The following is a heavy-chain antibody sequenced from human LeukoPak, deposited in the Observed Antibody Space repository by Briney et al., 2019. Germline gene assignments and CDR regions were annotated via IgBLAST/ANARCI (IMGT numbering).Heavy chain of an antibody. Sequence: SETLSLTCTVSGGSISSYYWSWIRQPPGKGLEWIGYIYSSGRTNYNPSLKSRVTISVDTSKNQFSLNLISETAADTAVYYCARASSYTGHLGWWGQGTLVTVSS. CDR2: IYSSGRT. CDR1: GGSISSYY. J-gene: IGHJ4*02. V-gene: IGHV4-59*08. D-gene: IGHD6-19*01. CDR3: ARASSYTGHLGW.